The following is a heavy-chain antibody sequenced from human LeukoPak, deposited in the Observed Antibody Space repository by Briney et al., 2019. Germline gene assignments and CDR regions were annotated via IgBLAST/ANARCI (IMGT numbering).Heavy chain of an antibody. CDR1: GGSFSGYY. J-gene: IGHJ4*02. CDR3: ARAESAAYSSSSHFDY. D-gene: IGHD6-6*01. V-gene: IGHV4-34*01. CDR2: INHSGST. Sequence: PSETLSLTCAVYGGSFSGYYWSWIRQPPGKGLEWIGEINHSGSTNYNPSHKSRVTISVDTSKNQFSLKLSSVTAADTAVYYCARAESAAYSSSSHFDYWGQGTLVTVSS.